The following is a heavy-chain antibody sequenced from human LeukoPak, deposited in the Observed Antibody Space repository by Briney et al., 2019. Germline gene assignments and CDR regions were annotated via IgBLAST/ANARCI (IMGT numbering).Heavy chain of an antibody. D-gene: IGHD2-2*02. Sequence: GGSLRLSCAASGFTFSSYAMSWVRQAPGKGLEWVSAISGSGVNTYYADSVKGRFTISRDNSKNTLYLQMSSLRAEDTAVYYCAKDLVPAAISRSGYNWFDPWGQGTLVTVSS. J-gene: IGHJ5*02. CDR2: ISGSGVNT. V-gene: IGHV3-23*01. CDR3: AKDLVPAAISRSGYNWFDP. CDR1: GFTFSSYA.